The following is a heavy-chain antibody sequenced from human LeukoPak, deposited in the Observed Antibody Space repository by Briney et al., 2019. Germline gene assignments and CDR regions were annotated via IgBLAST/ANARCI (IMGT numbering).Heavy chain of an antibody. CDR2: IYWIDHK. CDR3: ARGRGSARSSLFDF. J-gene: IGHJ4*02. CDR1: GFSRTTSEGG. Sequence: SGPTLVNPTQTLTLTCSFSGFSRTTSEGGVGWIRQPPGKGLEWLSLIYWIDHKRYTPSLQSRLTITQDPSKDQVVLTMTIIDPVDTATYYCARGRGSARSSLFDFWGQGTLVTVSS. D-gene: IGHD3-3*01. V-gene: IGHV2-5*01.